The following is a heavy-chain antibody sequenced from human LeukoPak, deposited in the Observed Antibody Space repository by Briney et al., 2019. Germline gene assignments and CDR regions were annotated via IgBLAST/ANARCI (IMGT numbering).Heavy chain of an antibody. Sequence: RPSETLSLTCTVSVGSISSSNYYWGWIRQPPGKGLEWIGDIYYSGSTNYNSSLKSRVTISVDTSKNQFSLKLSSVTAADTALYFCARLRMVRGVIEIYYFDYWGQGTLVTVSS. CDR2: IYYSGST. CDR1: VGSISSSNYY. J-gene: IGHJ4*02. V-gene: IGHV4-61*05. D-gene: IGHD3-10*01. CDR3: ARLRMVRGVIEIYYFDY.